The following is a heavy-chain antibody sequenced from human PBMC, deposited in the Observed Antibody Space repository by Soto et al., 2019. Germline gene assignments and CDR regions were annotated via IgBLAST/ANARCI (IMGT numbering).Heavy chain of an antibody. CDR3: ARAGDYISGWYLY. CDR1: GFTFSSYS. V-gene: IGHV3-21*01. Sequence: GGSLRLSCAASGFTFSSYSMNWVRQAPGKGLEWVSSISSSSSYIYYADSVKGRFTISRDNAKNSLYLQMNSLRAEDTAVYYCARAGDYISGWYLYWGQGTLVTVSS. D-gene: IGHD6-19*01. J-gene: IGHJ4*02. CDR2: ISSSSSYI.